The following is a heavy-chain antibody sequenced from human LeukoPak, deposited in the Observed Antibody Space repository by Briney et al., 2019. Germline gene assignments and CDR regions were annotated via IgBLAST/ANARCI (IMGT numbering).Heavy chain of an antibody. D-gene: IGHD2-2*01. CDR2: IYYSGST. V-gene: IGHV4-39*01. J-gene: IGHJ4*02. Sequence: SETLSLTCTVSGGSISSSSYYWGWIRQPPGKGLEWIVSIYYSGSTYYNPSLKSRVTISVDTSKNQFSLKLSSVTAADTAVYYCARQGLLRSIVVVPAAPDYWGQGTLVTVSS. CDR3: ARQGLLRSIVVVPAAPDY. CDR1: GGSISSSSYY.